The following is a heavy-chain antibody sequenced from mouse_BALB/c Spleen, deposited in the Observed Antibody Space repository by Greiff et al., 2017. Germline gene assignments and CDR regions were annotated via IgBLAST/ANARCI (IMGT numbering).Heavy chain of an antibody. J-gene: IGHJ3*01. D-gene: IGHD1-1*01. CDR2: INPSTGYT. V-gene: IGHV1-7*01. Sequence: QVQLQQSGAELAKPGASVKMSCKASGYTFTSYWMHWVKQRPGQGLEWIGYINPSTGYTEYNQKFKDKATLTADKSSSTAYMQLSSLTSEDSAVYYCASYYYGSSYFAYWGQGTLVTVSA. CDR3: ASYYYGSSYFAY. CDR1: GYTFTSYW.